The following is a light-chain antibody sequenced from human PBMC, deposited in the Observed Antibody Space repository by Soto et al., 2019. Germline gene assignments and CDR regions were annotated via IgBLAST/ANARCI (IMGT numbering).Light chain of an antibody. CDR3: QQYNSYPWT. V-gene: IGKV1-5*01. J-gene: IGKJ1*01. Sequence: DIQMTQSPSTLSASVGDRVTITCRASQSISSWLAWYQQKPGKAPKLLIYDASSLESGVPSRFSGSGSGTKFTLTISRLQPDYFATYYCQQYNSYPWTFGQGTKVDIK. CDR1: QSISSW. CDR2: DAS.